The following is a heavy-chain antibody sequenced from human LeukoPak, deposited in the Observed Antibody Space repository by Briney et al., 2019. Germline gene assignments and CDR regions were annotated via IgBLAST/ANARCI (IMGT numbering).Heavy chain of an antibody. CDR3: ARSYSSSSYFDY. D-gene: IGHD6-6*01. CDR2: IYTSGST. CDR1: GGSISGYY. Sequence: SETLSLTCSVSGGSISGYYWSWIRQPPGKGLEWIGYIYTSGSTNYNPSLKSRVTISVDTSKNQFSLKLSSVTAADTAVYYCARSYSSSSYFDYWGQGTLVTVSS. J-gene: IGHJ4*02. V-gene: IGHV4-4*09.